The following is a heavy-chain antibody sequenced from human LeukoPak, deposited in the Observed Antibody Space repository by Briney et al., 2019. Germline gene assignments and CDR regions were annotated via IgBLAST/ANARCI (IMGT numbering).Heavy chain of an antibody. CDR3: ARGPPYDSSGYYVY. D-gene: IGHD3-22*01. V-gene: IGHV1-18*01. J-gene: IGHJ4*02. CDR1: GYTFTSYG. Sequence: GASVKVSCKASGYTFTSYGISWVRQAPGQGLEWMGWISAYNGNTNYAQKLQGRVTMTTDTSTSTAYMELRSLRSDDTAVYYCARGPPYDSSGYYVYWGQGTLVTVSS. CDR2: ISAYNGNT.